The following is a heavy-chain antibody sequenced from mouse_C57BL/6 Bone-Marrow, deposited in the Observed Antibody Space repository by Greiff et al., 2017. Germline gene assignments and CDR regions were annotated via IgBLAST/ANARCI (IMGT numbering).Heavy chain of an antibody. CDR3: VRHDAAQAGFAY. J-gene: IGHJ3*01. CDR2: IRSKSNNYAT. CDR1: GFSFNTYA. Sequence: EVMLVESGGGLVQPKGSLKLSCAASGFSFNTYAMNWVRPAPGKGLEWVARIRSKSNNYATYYADSVKDRFTISRDDSESMLYLQMNNLKTEDTAMYYCVRHDAAQAGFAYWGQGTLVTVSA. D-gene: IGHD3-2*02. V-gene: IGHV10-1*01.